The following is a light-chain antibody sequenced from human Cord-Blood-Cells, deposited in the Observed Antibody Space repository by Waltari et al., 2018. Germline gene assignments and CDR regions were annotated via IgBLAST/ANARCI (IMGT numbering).Light chain of an antibody. CDR3: QQYNNWPPWT. J-gene: IGKJ1*01. V-gene: IGKV3-15*01. CDR2: GAS. Sequence: EIVMTQSPATLSVSPGERATLSCRASQSVSSNLAWYQQKPGQAPRLLIYGASTRATGIPARFSGSGSGTEFTLTISSLQSEDFAVYYCQQYNNWPPWTIGQETKVEIK. CDR1: QSVSSN.